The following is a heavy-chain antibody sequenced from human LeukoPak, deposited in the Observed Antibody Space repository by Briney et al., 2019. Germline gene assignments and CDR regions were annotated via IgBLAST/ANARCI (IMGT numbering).Heavy chain of an antibody. CDR2: IRAYNGNT. CDR3: ARSYSSRPNDY. Sequence: ASVKVSCKASGYTFTSYGISWVRQAPGQGLGWMGWIRAYNGNTNYAQKLQGRVTMTTDTSTSTAYMELRSLRSDDTAVYYCARSYSSRPNDYWGQGTLVTVSS. D-gene: IGHD6-13*01. J-gene: IGHJ4*02. CDR1: GYTFTSYG. V-gene: IGHV1-18*01.